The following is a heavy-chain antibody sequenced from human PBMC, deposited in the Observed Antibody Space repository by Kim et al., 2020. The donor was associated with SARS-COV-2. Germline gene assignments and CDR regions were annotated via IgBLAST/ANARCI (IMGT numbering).Heavy chain of an antibody. Sequence: GGSLRLSCAASGFTFDDYAMHWVRQAPGKGLEWVSGISWNSGSIGYADSVKGRFTISRDNAKNSLYLQMNSLRAEDTALYYCAKSHGIDAFDIWGQGTMVTVSS. CDR2: ISWNSGSI. D-gene: IGHD5-18*01. V-gene: IGHV3-9*01. CDR1: GFTFDDYA. CDR3: AKSHGIDAFDI. J-gene: IGHJ3*02.